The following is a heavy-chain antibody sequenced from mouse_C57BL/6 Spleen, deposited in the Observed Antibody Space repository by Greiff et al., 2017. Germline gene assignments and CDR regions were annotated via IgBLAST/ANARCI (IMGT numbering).Heavy chain of an antibody. V-gene: IGHV14-3*01. Sequence: EVQLQQSVAELVRPGASVKLSCTASGFNIKNTYMPWVQQRPEQGLEWIGRIDPANGNTKYAPKFQGKATITADTSSNTAYLQLSSLTSEDTAIYYCARGPPDALYSMDYWGQGTSVTVSS. D-gene: IGHD2-3*01. CDR2: IDPANGNT. CDR3: ARGPPDALYSMDY. CDR1: GFNIKNTY. J-gene: IGHJ4*01.